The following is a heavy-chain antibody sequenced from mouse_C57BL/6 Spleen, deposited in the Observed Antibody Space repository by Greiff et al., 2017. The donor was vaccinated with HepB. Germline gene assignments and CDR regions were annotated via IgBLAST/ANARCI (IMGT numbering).Heavy chain of an antibody. CDR2: IDPSDSYT. J-gene: IGHJ4*01. CDR1: GYTFTSYW. Sequence: VQLQQSGAELVMPGASVKLSCKASGYTFTSYWMHWVKQRPGQGLEWIGEIDPSDSYTNYNQKFKGKSTLTVDKSSSTAYMQRSSLTSEDSAVYYCARGRYDYDERAMDYWGQGTSVTVSS. D-gene: IGHD2-4*01. V-gene: IGHV1-69*01. CDR3: ARGRYDYDERAMDY.